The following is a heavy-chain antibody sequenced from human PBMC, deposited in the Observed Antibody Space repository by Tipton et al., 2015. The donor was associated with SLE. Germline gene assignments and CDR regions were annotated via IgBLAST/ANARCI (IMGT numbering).Heavy chain of an antibody. CDR1: GGSLNSGSFIAYY. Sequence: TLSLTCAVYGGSLNSGSFIAYYWSWIRQPPGKGLEWVGDIDHSGSTNYKPSLKSRLTISVDTSKKQFSLRLRSVTAADTAVYYCARLSDSYGFFFDYWGRGTLVTVSS. J-gene: IGHJ4*02. CDR2: IDHSGST. D-gene: IGHD5-18*01. V-gene: IGHV4-34*01. CDR3: ARLSDSYGFFFDY.